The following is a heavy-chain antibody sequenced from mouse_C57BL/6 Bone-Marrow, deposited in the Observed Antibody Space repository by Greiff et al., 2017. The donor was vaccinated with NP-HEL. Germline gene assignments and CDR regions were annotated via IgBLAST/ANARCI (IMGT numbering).Heavy chain of an antibody. CDR3: ASYNDDGIDYAMDY. J-gene: IGHJ4*01. Sequence: QVQLQQSGPELVKPGASVKISCKASGYTFTDYYINWVKQRPGQGLEWIGWIFPGSGSTYYNEKFKGKATLTVDKSSSTAYMLLSSLTSEDYAVDFCASYNDDGIDYAMDYWGQGTSVTVSS. D-gene: IGHD2-12*01. CDR1: GYTFTDYY. CDR2: IFPGSGST. V-gene: IGHV1-75*01.